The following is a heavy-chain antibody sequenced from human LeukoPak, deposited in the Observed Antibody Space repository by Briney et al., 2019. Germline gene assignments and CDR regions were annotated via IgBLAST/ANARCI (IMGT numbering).Heavy chain of an antibody. CDR3: ARGSDFGDC. J-gene: IGHJ4*02. V-gene: IGHV4-59*01. D-gene: IGHD4-17*01. CDR1: GGSISTYY. CDR2: IYISGTT. Sequence: SETLSLTCTVSGGSISTYYWSWIRQPPGKGLQWIGYIYISGTTNYNPSLKSRVTMSVDTSKNQLSMKLSSVTAADTAVYYCARGSDFGDCWGQGTLVTVSS.